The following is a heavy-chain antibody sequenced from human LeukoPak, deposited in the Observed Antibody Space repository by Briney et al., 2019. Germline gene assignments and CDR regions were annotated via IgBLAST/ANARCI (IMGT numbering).Heavy chain of an antibody. CDR2: ISGSGGST. CDR3: SSSWDDAFDI. D-gene: IGHD6-13*01. CDR1: GFTFTSYT. J-gene: IGHJ3*02. Sequence: GGSLRLSCAASGFTFTSYTMHWVRQAQGKGLEWVSAISGSGGSTYYADSVKGRFTISRDNSKNTLYLQMNSLRAEDTAVYYCSSSWDDAFDIWGQGTMVTVSS. V-gene: IGHV3-23*01.